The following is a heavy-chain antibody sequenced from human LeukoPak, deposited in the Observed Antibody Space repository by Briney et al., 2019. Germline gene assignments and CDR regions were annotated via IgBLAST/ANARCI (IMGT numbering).Heavy chain of an antibody. CDR2: ISGSGGST. D-gene: IGHD4-17*01. V-gene: IGHV3-23*01. Sequence: GGSLRLSCAASGFTFSSYAMSWVRQAPGKGLEWVSVISGSGGSTYYADSVEGRFTVSRDNSKNTLYLQMNSLRAEDTAVFYCAKEIYGDPTGGRFQHWGQGTLVTVSS. J-gene: IGHJ1*01. CDR3: AKEIYGDPTGGRFQH. CDR1: GFTFSSYA.